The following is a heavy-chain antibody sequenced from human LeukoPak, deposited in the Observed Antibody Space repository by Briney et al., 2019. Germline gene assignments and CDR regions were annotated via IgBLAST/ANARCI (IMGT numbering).Heavy chain of an antibody. V-gene: IGHV4-38-2*02. Sequence: PSETLSLTCTVSGYSISSGYYWGWIRQPPGKGLEWIGSIYHSGSTYYNPSLKSRVTISVDTSKNQFSLKLSSVTAADTAVYYCARQSWYSSGWNRPGWFDPWGQGTLVTVSS. J-gene: IGHJ5*02. D-gene: IGHD6-19*01. CDR1: GYSISSGYY. CDR2: IYHSGST. CDR3: ARQSWYSSGWNRPGWFDP.